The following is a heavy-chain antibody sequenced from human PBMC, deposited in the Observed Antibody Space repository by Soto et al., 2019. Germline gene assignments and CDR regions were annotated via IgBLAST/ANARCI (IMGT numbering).Heavy chain of an antibody. V-gene: IGHV1-69*08. CDR2: IIPILGIA. CDR3: ARDKEGLDSSSPIDC. Sequence: QVQLVQSGAEVKKPGSSVKVSCKASGGTFSSYTISWVRQAPGQGLEWMGRIIPILGIANYAQKFQGRVTIPADKSTSTAYMELSSLRSEDTAVYYCARDKEGLDSSSPIDCWGQGTLVTVSS. CDR1: GGTFSSYT. J-gene: IGHJ4*02. D-gene: IGHD6-6*01.